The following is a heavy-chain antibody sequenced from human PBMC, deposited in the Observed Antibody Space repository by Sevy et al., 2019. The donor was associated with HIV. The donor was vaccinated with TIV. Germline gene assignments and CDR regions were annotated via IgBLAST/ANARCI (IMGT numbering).Heavy chain of an antibody. J-gene: IGHJ3*02. D-gene: IGHD3-10*01. V-gene: IGHV4-59*01. Sequence: SETLSLTCTVSGGSINSFYWSWIRQPPGKGLEWLGYIYNSGSTLYNPSLKSRVSISADPSKNQFSLRLSSVTAADTAVYYCARAYYHDSGSYYNHGFDIWGQGTMVTVSS. CDR2: IYNSGST. CDR1: GGSINSFY. CDR3: ARAYYHDSGSYYNHGFDI.